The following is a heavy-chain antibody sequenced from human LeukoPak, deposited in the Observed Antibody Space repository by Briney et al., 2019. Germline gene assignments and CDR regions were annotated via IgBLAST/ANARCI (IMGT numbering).Heavy chain of an antibody. D-gene: IGHD6-19*01. Sequence: SQTLSLTCVISGDSVSSNNGAWNRIRQSPSRGLEWLGRTYYRSKWYIYYAVSEKSRISIKPDTSKNQFSLQLNSVTPEDTAEYYCAREGVSESTGWYAFDYWGQGTLVTVSS. CDR2: TYYRSKWYI. V-gene: IGHV6-1*01. CDR3: AREGVSESTGWYAFDY. CDR1: GDSVSSNNGA. J-gene: IGHJ4*02.